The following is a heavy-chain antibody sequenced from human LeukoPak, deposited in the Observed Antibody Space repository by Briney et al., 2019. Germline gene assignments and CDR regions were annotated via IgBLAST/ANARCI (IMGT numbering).Heavy chain of an antibody. V-gene: IGHV4-39*01. J-gene: IGHJ4*02. CDR2: IRNSGNT. Sequence: SETLSLTCTVSGDSFSSSSHYWGWLLQPPGRGLEWIGSIRNSGNTYYSPSLKSRVTISVDTSKNQFSLKLSSVTAADTAVYYCARHVYGEYGPGDYWGQGILVTVSS. D-gene: IGHD4-17*01. CDR3: ARHVYGEYGPGDY. CDR1: GDSFSSSSHY.